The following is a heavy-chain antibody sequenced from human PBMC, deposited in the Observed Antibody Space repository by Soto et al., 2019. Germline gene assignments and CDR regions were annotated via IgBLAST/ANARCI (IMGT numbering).Heavy chain of an antibody. J-gene: IGHJ6*04. V-gene: IGHV1-69*12. CDR1: GGTFSSYA. CDR3: ASITWPPRNYYYYGMDV. CDR2: IIPIFGTA. Sequence: QVQLVQSGAEVKKPGSSVKVSCKASGGTFSSYAISWVRQAPGQGLEWMGGIIPIFGTANYAQKFQGRVTITADEPTRTADMELRSPSSEDTAVYYCASITWPPRNYYYYGMDVWGKGTTVTVSS.